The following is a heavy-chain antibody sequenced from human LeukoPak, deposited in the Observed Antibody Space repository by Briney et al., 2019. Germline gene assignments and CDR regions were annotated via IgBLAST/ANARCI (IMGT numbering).Heavy chain of an antibody. CDR2: INTNTGNP. D-gene: IGHD6-13*01. Sequence: ASVTVSFKASGYTFTNYAMNWVRQAPGQGGEWMGWINTNTGNPTYAQGFTGRLVFSLDTSVSTAYLQISSLKAEDTAVYYCAREGYSSSRDAFDVWGQGTMVTVSS. V-gene: IGHV7-4-1*02. CDR1: GYTFTNYA. CDR3: AREGYSSSRDAFDV. J-gene: IGHJ3*01.